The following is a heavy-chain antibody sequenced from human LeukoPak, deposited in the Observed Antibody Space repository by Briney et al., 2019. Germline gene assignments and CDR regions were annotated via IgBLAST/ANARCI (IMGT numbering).Heavy chain of an antibody. CDR3: ARDYPFGDYALDY. CDR2: ISGSSTYI. D-gene: IGHD4-17*01. Sequence: GGSLRLSCAASGFTFGSYTMTWVRQAPGKGLEWVSSISGSSTYIYYADSMKGRFTISRDNAKNSLYLQMNSLRAEDTAVFYCARDYPFGDYALDYWGQGTLVTVSS. J-gene: IGHJ4*02. CDR1: GFTFGSYT. V-gene: IGHV3-21*01.